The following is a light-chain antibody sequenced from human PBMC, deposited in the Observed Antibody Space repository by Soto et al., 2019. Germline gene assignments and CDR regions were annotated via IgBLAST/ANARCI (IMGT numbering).Light chain of an antibody. V-gene: IGLV1-44*01. CDR1: RSNIGSNP. J-gene: IGLJ2*01. CDR3: SSYTTSTSFIL. CDR2: NND. Sequence: QSVLTQPPSASGTPGQRVSFFCSGSRSNIGSNPVSWYQQLPGTAPKLLIYNNDQRPSGVPNRFSGSKSGTTASLAISGLRSEDEADYYCSSYTTSTSFILFGGGTKLTVL.